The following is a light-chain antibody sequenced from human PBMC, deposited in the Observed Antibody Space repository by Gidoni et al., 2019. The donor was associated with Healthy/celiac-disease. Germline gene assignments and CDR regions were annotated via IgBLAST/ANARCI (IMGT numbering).Light chain of an antibody. CDR3: QQSYITATWT. CDR1: QSISSY. Sequence: DIQMTQSPSSLSASVGDRVTITCRASQSISSYLNWYQQKPGKAPKLLIYAASSLQSGVPSRFSGSGSGTDFTLTISSLQPEDFATYYCQQSYITATWTFXQXTKVEIK. CDR2: AAS. V-gene: IGKV1-39*01. J-gene: IGKJ1*01.